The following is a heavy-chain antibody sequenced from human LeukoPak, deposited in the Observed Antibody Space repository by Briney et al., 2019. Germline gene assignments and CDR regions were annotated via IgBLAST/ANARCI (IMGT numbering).Heavy chain of an antibody. D-gene: IGHD3-22*01. J-gene: IGHJ3*02. CDR1: GFTFSSYE. CDR2: ISSSGSTI. CDR3: ARDDSYYDSSGPSRWDAFDI. Sequence: PGGSLRLSCAASGFTFSSYEMNWVRQAPGKGLEWVSYISSSGSTIYYADSVKGRFTISRDNAKNSLYLQMNSLRAEDTAVYYCARDDSYYDSSGPSRWDAFDIWGKGTMVTVSS. V-gene: IGHV3-48*03.